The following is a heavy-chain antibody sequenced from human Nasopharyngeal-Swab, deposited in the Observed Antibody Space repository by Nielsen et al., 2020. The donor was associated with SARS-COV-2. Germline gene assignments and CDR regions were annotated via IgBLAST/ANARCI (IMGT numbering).Heavy chain of an antibody. CDR1: GGSTDSGGHY. D-gene: IGHD3-10*01. CDR3: AKALQYYGAGRGAFDL. CDR2: IYYSGST. J-gene: IGHJ3*01. V-gene: IGHV4-31*03. Sequence: LSLTCTVSGGSTDSGGHYWGWIRQHPGKGLEWIGYIYYSGSTYYNPSLKSRVSMSLDTSKNQFSLNLSSVTAADTAVYYCAKALQYYGAGRGAFDLWGQGTMVTVSS.